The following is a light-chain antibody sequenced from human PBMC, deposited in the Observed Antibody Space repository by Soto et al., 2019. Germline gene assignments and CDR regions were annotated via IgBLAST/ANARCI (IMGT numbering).Light chain of an antibody. Sequence: DIQLTQSPSFLSASVGDRVTITCRASQGISTYLAWYQQTPGKAPKLLIYTASILQSGVPSRFSGSGSGTEFTLTISSLQPEDFATYYCQQLNTYPRTFGQGTKVEIK. J-gene: IGKJ1*01. V-gene: IGKV1-9*01. CDR3: QQLNTYPRT. CDR2: TAS. CDR1: QGISTY.